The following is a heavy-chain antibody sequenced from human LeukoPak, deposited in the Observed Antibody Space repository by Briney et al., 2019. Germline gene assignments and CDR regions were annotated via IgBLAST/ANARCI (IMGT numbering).Heavy chain of an antibody. Sequence: GRSLRLSCAASGFTFSSYGMHWVRQAPGKGLEWVAVIWYDGSNKYYADSVKGRFTISKDNSKNTLYLQTNSLRAEDTAVYYCARDFSPQNTMVDYWGQGTLVTVSS. CDR2: IWYDGSNK. V-gene: IGHV3-33*01. CDR1: GFTFSSYG. J-gene: IGHJ4*02. D-gene: IGHD3-10*01. CDR3: ARDFSPQNTMVDY.